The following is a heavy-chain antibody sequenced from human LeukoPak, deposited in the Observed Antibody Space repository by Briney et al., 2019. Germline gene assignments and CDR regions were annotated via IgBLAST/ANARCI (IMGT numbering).Heavy chain of an antibody. D-gene: IGHD6-19*01. Sequence: PGGSLRLSCAASGFTFSSYAMSWVRQAPGKGLEWVSAIRGSGGSTYYADSVKGRFTISRDHSKNTLYLQMNSLRVEHTAIYYGAKGAGAGLYYYYGMEVWGQGTTVTVSS. V-gene: IGHV3-23*01. CDR3: AKGAGAGLYYYYGMEV. CDR2: IRGSGGST. CDR1: GFTFSSYA. J-gene: IGHJ6*02.